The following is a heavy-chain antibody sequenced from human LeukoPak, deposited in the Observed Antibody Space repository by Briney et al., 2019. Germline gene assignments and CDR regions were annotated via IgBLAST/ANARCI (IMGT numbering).Heavy chain of an antibody. CDR2: IYHSGST. V-gene: IGHV4-34*01. J-gene: IGHJ4*02. Sequence: SETLSLTCAVYGGSFSGYYWSWIRQPPGKGLEWIGEIYHSGSTNYNPSLKSRVTISVDTAKNQFSLKLSSVTAADTAVYYCATGGVLYSSRKNFDYWGQGTLVTVSS. CDR1: GGSFSGYY. CDR3: ATGGVLYSSRKNFDY. D-gene: IGHD6-13*01.